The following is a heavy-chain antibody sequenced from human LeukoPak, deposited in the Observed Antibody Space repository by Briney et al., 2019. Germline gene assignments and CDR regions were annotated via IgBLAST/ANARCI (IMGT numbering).Heavy chain of an antibody. CDR3: ARQGAVAGQYFDY. V-gene: IGHV4-39*01. J-gene: IGHJ4*02. CDR2: IYYSGST. Sequence: SETLSLTCTVSGGSISSSSYYWGWIRQPPGKGLEWIGSIYYSGSTYYNPSLKSRVTISVDTSKNRFSLKLSSVTAADTAVYYCARQGAVAGQYFDYWGQGTLVTVSS. CDR1: GGSISSSSYY. D-gene: IGHD6-19*01.